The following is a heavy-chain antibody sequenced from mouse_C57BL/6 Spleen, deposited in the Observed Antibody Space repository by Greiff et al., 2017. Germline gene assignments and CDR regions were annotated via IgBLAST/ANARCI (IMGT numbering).Heavy chain of an antibody. CDR3: ARRGYYGSSYAMDY. J-gene: IGHJ4*01. V-gene: IGHV1-43*01. CDR2: INPSTGGT. CDR1: GYSFTGYY. Sequence: EVQLVESGPELVKPGASVKISCKASGYSFTGYYMHWVKQSSEKSLEWIGEINPSTGGTSYNQKFKGKASLTVDKSSRTAYMQLQSLTSEDSAVYYCARRGYYGSSYAMDYWGQGTSVTVSS. D-gene: IGHD1-1*01.